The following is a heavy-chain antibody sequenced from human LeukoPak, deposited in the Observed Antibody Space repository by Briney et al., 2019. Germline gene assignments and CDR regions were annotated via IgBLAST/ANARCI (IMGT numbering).Heavy chain of an antibody. Sequence: GGSLRLSCAASGFTFSTFWMAWVRQAPGEGLEWVSAISGSGGSTYYADSVKGRFTISRDNSKNTLYLQMNSLRAEDTAVYYCAKREGRLGELSFDYWGQGTLVTVSS. D-gene: IGHD3-16*02. CDR3: AKREGRLGELSFDY. V-gene: IGHV3-23*01. J-gene: IGHJ4*02. CDR1: GFTFSTFW. CDR2: ISGSGGST.